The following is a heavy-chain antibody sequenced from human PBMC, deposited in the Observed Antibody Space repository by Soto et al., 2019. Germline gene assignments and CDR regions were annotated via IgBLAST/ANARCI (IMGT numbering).Heavy chain of an antibody. CDR1: GGTFSSYA. D-gene: IGHD7-27*01. Sequence: SSVKVSCKASGGTFSSYAISWVRQAPGQGLEWMGGIIPIFGTANYAQKFQGRVTITADESTSTAYMELSSLRSEDTAVYYCARDRQGVSAPGWFDPWGQGTLVTVSS. CDR3: ARDRQGVSAPGWFDP. J-gene: IGHJ5*02. V-gene: IGHV1-69*13. CDR2: IIPIFGTA.